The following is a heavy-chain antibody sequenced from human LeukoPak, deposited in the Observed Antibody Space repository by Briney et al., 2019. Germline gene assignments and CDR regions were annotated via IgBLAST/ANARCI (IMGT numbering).Heavy chain of an antibody. CDR1: GFTFSSYA. CDR3: AKDVIAVAGTHRYYYYYGMDV. J-gene: IGHJ6*02. Sequence: GGSLRLSCAASGFTFSSYAMHWVRQAPGKGLEWVAVISYDGSIKYYADSVKGRFTISRDNSKNTLYLQMNSLRAEDTAVYYCAKDVIAVAGTHRYYYYYGMDVWGQGTTVTVSS. D-gene: IGHD6-19*01. V-gene: IGHV3-30-3*01. CDR2: ISYDGSIK.